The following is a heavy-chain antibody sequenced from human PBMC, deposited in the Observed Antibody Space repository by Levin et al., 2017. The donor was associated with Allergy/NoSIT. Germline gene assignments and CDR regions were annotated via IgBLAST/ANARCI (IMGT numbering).Heavy chain of an antibody. V-gene: IGHV3-30-3*01. CDR3: ARDFGEDYYDSSGYDY. J-gene: IGHJ4*02. Sequence: GESLKISCAASGFTFSSYAMHWVRQAPGKGLEWVAVISYDGSNKYYADSVKGRFTISRDNSKNTLYLQMNSLRAEDTAVYYCARDFGEDYYDSSGYDYWGQGTLVTVSS. CDR2: ISYDGSNK. CDR1: GFTFSSYA. D-gene: IGHD3-22*01.